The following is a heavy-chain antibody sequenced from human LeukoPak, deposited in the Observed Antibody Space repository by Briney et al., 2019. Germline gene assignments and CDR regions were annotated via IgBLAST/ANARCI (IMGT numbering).Heavy chain of an antibody. D-gene: IGHD4-17*01. Sequence: SQTLSLTCTVSGGSISSGSYYWSWIRQPAGKGLEWIGRIYTSGSTNYNPSLKSRVTISVDTSKNQFSLKLSSVTAADTAVYYCARSCGDYYFDYWGQGTLVTVSS. CDR1: GGSISSGSYY. J-gene: IGHJ4*02. CDR2: IYTSGST. CDR3: ARSCGDYYFDY. V-gene: IGHV4-61*02.